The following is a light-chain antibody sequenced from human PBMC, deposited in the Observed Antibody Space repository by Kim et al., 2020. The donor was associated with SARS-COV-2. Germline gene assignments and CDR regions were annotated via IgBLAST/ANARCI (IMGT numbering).Light chain of an antibody. V-gene: IGLV10-54*01. CDR2: RNN. CDR3: SAWDTSLSAWV. J-gene: IGLJ3*02. CDR1: SNNVGNEG. Sequence: QAGLTQPPSVSKGLRQTATLTCTGNSNNVGNEGVAWLQQHQGHPPKVLSFRNNNRPSGISERFSASRSGDTASLTITGLQPEDEADYYCSAWDTSLSAWVFGGGTQLTVL.